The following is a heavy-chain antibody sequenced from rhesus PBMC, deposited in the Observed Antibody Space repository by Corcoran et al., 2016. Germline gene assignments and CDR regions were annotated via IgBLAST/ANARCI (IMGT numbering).Heavy chain of an antibody. CDR2: INGYSGST. CDR3: ARNLGY. CDR1: GGSLLTYW. J-gene: IGHJ4*01. V-gene: IGHV4-80*01. Sequence: QVQLQESGPGLVKPSEPLSLTCAVSGGSLLTYWWSCIRQPPGKGLEWIGEINGYSGSTSYNASLKSRVTISKDATKNQFSLRLNSVTATDTAVYFCARNLGYWGQGVLVTVSS.